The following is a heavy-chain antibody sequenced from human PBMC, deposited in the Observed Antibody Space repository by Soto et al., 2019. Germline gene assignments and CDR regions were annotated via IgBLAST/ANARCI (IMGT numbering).Heavy chain of an antibody. CDR1: CYLFTDYG. V-gene: IGHV1-18*01. Sequence: SVEVSFKASCYLFTDYGIAWVRQAPGQGLEWMGWINVFNGDPRYAPNVQGRVTMTKDTSTNTASMELRSLRSDDTAVYFCVRVRRGQMDYWGQGSLVTVSS. CDR2: INVFNGDP. J-gene: IGHJ4*02. CDR3: VRVRRGQMDY. D-gene: IGHD3-10*01.